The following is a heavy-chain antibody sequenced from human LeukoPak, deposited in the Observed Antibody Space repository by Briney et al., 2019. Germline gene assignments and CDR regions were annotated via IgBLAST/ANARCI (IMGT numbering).Heavy chain of an antibody. CDR2: IYYSGST. CDR1: GGSISSYY. J-gene: IGHJ6*02. Sequence: ASETLSLTCTVSGGSISSYYWSWIRQPPGKGLEWIGYIYYSGSTNYNPSLKSRVTISVDTSKNQFSLKLSSVTAADTAVYYCASSRGYSGYYGMDVWGQGTTVTVSS. D-gene: IGHD5-12*01. V-gene: IGHV4-59*01. CDR3: ASSRGYSGYYGMDV.